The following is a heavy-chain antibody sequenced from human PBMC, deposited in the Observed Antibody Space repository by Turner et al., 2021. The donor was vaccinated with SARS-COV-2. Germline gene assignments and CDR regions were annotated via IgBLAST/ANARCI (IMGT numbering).Heavy chain of an antibody. D-gene: IGHD4-17*01. J-gene: IGHJ4*02. V-gene: IGHV3-53*01. CDR3: ARDYGDYYFDY. CDR2: IYSGGST. Sequence: EVQLVESGGVFIQPWGSMSLSCVASGFSVSTNYMSWVRQASGKGLECVSVIYSGGSTYYADSVKGRFTISRDNSKNTRYLQMNCLRAEDTAVYYCARDYGDYYFDYWGQGTLVTVSS. CDR1: GFSVSTNY.